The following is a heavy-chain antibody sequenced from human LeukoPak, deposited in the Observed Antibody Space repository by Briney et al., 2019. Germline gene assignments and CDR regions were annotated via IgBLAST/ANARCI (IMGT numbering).Heavy chain of an antibody. J-gene: IGHJ4*02. CDR2: ISYDGSNK. V-gene: IGHV3-30*18. Sequence: PGGSLRLSCAASGFTFSSYGMHWVRQAPGKWLEWVAVISYDGSNKYYADSVNGRFTISRDNYKNTLYLQMNSLRAEDTAVYYCAKVPDGYSYGEDSFDYWGQGTLVTVSS. CDR1: GFTFSSYG. D-gene: IGHD5-18*01. CDR3: AKVPDGYSYGEDSFDY.